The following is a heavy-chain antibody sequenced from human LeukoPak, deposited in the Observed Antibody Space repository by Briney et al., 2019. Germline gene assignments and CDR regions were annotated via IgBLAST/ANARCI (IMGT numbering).Heavy chain of an antibody. J-gene: IGHJ5*02. D-gene: IGHD3-10*01. V-gene: IGHV1-18*01. CDR2: ISAYNGNT. CDR3: ARDVMSMIRGVIGGWFDP. Sequence: ASLKVPCRASGYTSTSYGISWVRQPPGQGLEWRGWISAYNGNTNYAQKLQAGVTRTTDTSPSTAYMELRRLRADDTAVYYCARDVMSMIRGVIGGWFDPWGQGTLVTVSS. CDR1: GYTSTSYG.